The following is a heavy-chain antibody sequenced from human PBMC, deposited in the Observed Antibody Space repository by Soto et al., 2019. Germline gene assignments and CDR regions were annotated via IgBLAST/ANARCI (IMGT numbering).Heavy chain of an antibody. Sequence: QLQLQESGPGLVKPSETLSLACTVSGGSISSTTYYWGWIRQPPGRGLEWIGSVDYYGGTNSTPSIMIRLTTSVDTSKNQFSLRLTSVTAADTAVYYGARLVAAGNYQRGYFHYWGQGTLVTVSS. J-gene: IGHJ1*01. D-gene: IGHD1-7*01. CDR1: GGSISSTTYY. CDR3: ARLVAAGNYQRGYFHY. CDR2: VDYYGGT. V-gene: IGHV4-39*01.